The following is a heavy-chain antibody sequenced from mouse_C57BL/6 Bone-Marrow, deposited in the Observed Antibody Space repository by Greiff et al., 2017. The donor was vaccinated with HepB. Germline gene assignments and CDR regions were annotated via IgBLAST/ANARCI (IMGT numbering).Heavy chain of an antibody. CDR1: GYTFTSYG. D-gene: IGHD1-1*01. J-gene: IGHJ2*01. V-gene: IGHV1-81*01. CDR2: IYPRSGNT. CDR3: ARSRIGYYGSS. Sequence: QVQLQQSGAQLARPGASVKLSCKAPGYTFTSYGISWVKQRTGQGLEWIGEIYPRSGNTYYNEKFKGKATLTADKSSSTAYMELRSLTSEDSAVYFCARSRIGYYGSSWGQGTTLTVSS.